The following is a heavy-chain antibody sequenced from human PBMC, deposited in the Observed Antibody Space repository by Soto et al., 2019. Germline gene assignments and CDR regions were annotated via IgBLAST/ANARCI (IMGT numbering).Heavy chain of an antibody. CDR3: AKDSRRYNWNDGWAFDY. CDR1: GFTFSSYA. D-gene: IGHD1-1*01. Sequence: EVQLLESGGGLVQPGGSLRLSCAASGFTFSSYAMSWVRQAPGKGLEWVSTISGSSASTFYADSVKGRFTISRDNSKNTLYLQMNRLRAYDSAIYYCAKDSRRYNWNDGWAFDYWAQGTLVTVSS. V-gene: IGHV3-23*01. CDR2: ISGSSAST. J-gene: IGHJ4*02.